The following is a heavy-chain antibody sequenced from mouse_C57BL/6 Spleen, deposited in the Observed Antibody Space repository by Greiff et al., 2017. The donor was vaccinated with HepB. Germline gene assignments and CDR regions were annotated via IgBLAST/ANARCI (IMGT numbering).Heavy chain of an antibody. V-gene: IGHV1-50*01. CDR3: ASRYYDGSKGYFDD. CDR1: GYTFTSYW. J-gene: IGHJ2*01. CDR2: IDPSYSNT. Sequence: VQLQQPGAELVKPGASVKLSCKASGYTFTSYWMQWVKQRPGQGLEWIGMIDPSYSNTNYNKKFKGKATLTVDTSSSTAYMQLSSLTSEDSAVYYCASRYYDGSKGYFDDWGQGTTVTVSS. D-gene: IGHD1-1*01.